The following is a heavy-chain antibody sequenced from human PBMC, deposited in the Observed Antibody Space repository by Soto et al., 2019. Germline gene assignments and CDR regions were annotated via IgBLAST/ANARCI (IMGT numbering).Heavy chain of an antibody. CDR1: GGSISSADYY. D-gene: IGHD3-10*01. CDR2: IYYSGST. V-gene: IGHV4-30-4*01. CDR3: ARDMVRGSQAAFDI. J-gene: IGHJ3*02. Sequence: SETLSLTCTVSGGSISSADYYWSWIRQPPGKGLEWIGYIYYSGSTYYNPSLKSRVTISVDTSKNQFSLKLSSVTAADTAVYYCARDMVRGSQAAFDIWGQGTMVTVSS.